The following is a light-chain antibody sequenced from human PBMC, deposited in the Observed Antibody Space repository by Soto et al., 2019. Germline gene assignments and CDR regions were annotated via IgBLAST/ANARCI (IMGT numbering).Light chain of an antibody. CDR3: QQYGSLLT. CDR1: QSVSSSY. J-gene: IGKJ4*01. Sequence: EIVLTQSPGTLSLSPGERATLSCRASQSVSSSYLAWYQQKPGQAPRLLIYGASSRATGIPDRFSGSGSGTDFTLTISRLEPEDFAAYYCQQYGSLLTFGGGTKVEIK. V-gene: IGKV3-20*01. CDR2: GAS.